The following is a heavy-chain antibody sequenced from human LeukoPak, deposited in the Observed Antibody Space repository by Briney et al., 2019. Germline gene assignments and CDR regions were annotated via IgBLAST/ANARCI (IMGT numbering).Heavy chain of an antibody. Sequence: ASVKVSCKASGGTFSSYAISWVRQAPGQGLEWMGGIIPIFGTANYAQKFQGRVTITTDESTSTAYMELSSLRSEDTAVYYCASSQLELLSPGAFDIWGQGTMVTVSS. CDR1: GGTFSSYA. D-gene: IGHD1-7*01. CDR2: IIPIFGTA. V-gene: IGHV1-69*05. CDR3: ASSQLELLSPGAFDI. J-gene: IGHJ3*02.